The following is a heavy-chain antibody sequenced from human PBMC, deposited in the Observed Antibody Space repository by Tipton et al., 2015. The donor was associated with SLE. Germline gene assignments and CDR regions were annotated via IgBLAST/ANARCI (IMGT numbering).Heavy chain of an antibody. CDR3: ARSAGATRPHWYFDV. Sequence: TLSLTCTVSGGSVSDFYWSWIRQPPGKGLEWIGYIYDSVFTNYSPSLKSRVTISLDTSKKQVSLKLSSVSAADTAVYYCARSAGATRPHWYFDVWGRGSLVTVSS. CDR2: IYDSVFT. J-gene: IGHJ2*01. CDR1: GGSVSDFY. V-gene: IGHV4-59*02. D-gene: IGHD5-12*01.